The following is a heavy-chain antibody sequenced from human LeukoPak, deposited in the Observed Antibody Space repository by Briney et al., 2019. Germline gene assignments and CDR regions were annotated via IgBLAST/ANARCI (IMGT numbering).Heavy chain of an antibody. J-gene: IGHJ4*02. Sequence: ASVKVSCKVSGYTLTELSMHWVRQAPGKGLEWMGGFDPEDGETIYAQKFQGRVTMTEDTSTDTAYMELSSLRSEDTAVYYCAKADVTIFGVVPEGDFDYWGQGTLVTVSS. CDR1: GYTLTELS. CDR2: FDPEDGET. V-gene: IGHV1-24*01. CDR3: AKADVTIFGVVPEGDFDY. D-gene: IGHD3-3*01.